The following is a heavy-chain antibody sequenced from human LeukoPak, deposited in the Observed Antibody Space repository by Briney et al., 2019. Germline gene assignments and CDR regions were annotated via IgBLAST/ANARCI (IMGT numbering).Heavy chain of an antibody. CDR3: ARAPAVARTIADYVQH. CDR1: GFTFSSYW. V-gene: IGHV3-7*01. D-gene: IGHD6-19*01. Sequence: TGGSLRLSCAASGFTFSSYWMIWVRQAPGKGLEWVANIKQDGSEKYYVDSVKGRFTISRDNAKISLYLQMNSLRAEDTAVYYCARAPAVARTIADYVQHWGQGTLVTVSS. J-gene: IGHJ1*01. CDR2: IKQDGSEK.